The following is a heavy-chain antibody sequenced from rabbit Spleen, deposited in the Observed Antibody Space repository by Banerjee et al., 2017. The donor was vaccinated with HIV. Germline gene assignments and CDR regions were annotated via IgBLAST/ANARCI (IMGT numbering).Heavy chain of an antibody. D-gene: IGHD6-1*01. CDR1: GVSLNDKDV. V-gene: IGHV1S45*01. CDR2: MYSGDGST. J-gene: IGHJ4*01. Sequence: QEQLEESGGGLVKSEGSLTLTCKASGVSLNDKDVMCWVRQAPGKGLEWIACMYSGDGSTYYASWAKGRFTISKTSSTTVTLQMTSLTAADTAIYFCGRNTADYAYATDLWGQGPWSPS. CDR3: GRNTADYAYATDL.